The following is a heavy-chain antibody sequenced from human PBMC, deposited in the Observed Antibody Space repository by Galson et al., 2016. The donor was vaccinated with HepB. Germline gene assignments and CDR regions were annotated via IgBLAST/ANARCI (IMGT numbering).Heavy chain of an antibody. CDR2: IKSEADGGTA. Sequence: SLRLSCAASGFTFSNAWMNWVRQAPGKGLQWVGRIKSEADGGTADYAAPVKGRFTILRDDSKNTVYLQMNSLKSEDTAVYYCTTDEEDCSGDTCSLVDYWGQGTLVTVSS. D-gene: IGHD2-15*01. J-gene: IGHJ4*02. CDR1: GFTFSNAW. CDR3: TTDEEDCSGDTCSLVDY. V-gene: IGHV3-15*07.